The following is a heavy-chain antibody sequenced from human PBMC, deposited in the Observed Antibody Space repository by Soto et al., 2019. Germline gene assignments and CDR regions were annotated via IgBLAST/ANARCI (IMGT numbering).Heavy chain of an antibody. CDR3: ARAYSGNYYYYGMDV. CDR2: IYYSEST. J-gene: IGHJ6*02. CDR1: GGSISSGGYY. V-gene: IGHV4-31*03. Sequence: SETLSLTCTVSGGSISSGGYYWSWIRQHPGKGLEWIGYIYYSESTYYNPSLKSRVTVSVDTSKNQFSLKLSSVTAADTAVYYCARAYSGNYYYYGMDVWGQGXTVTVYS. D-gene: IGHD2-21*01.